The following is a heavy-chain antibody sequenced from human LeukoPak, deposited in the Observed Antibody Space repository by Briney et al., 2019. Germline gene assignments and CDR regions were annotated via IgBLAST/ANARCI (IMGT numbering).Heavy chain of an antibody. CDR1: GFTFDDYA. V-gene: IGHV3-9*01. D-gene: IGHD6-19*01. CDR2: ISWNSGSI. CDR3: AKALGVAGTYYFDY. J-gene: IGHJ4*02. Sequence: GGSLRLSCAASGFTFDDYAMHWVRQAPGKGLEWVSGISWNSGSIGYADSVKGRFTISGDNAKNSLYLQMNSLRAEDTALYYCAKALGVAGTYYFDYWGQGTLVTVSS.